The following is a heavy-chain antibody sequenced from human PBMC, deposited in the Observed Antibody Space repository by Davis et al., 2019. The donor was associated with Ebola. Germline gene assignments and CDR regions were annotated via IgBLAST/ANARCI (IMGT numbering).Heavy chain of an antibody. CDR3: ARELRVATEDYYYYYGMDV. CDR2: INPNSGGT. Sequence: ASVKVSCKASGYTFTGYYMHWVRQAPGQGLEWMGWINPNSGGTNYAQKFQGWVTMTRDTSISTAYMELSRLRSDDTAVYYCARELRVATEDYYYYYGMDVWGQGTTVTVSS. CDR1: GYTFTGYY. J-gene: IGHJ6*02. V-gene: IGHV1-2*04. D-gene: IGHD5-12*01.